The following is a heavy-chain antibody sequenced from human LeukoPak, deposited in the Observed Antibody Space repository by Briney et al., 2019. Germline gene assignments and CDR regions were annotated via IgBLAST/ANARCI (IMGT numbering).Heavy chain of an antibody. V-gene: IGHV4-34*01. Sequence: KPSETLSLTCAVYGGSLSGYYWSWIRQPPGKGLEWIGEINHSGSTNYNPSLKSRVTISVDTSKNQFSLKLSSVTAADTAVYYCVRSSSLIWYYYMDVWGKGTTVTVSS. CDR2: INHSGST. CDR3: VRSSSLIWYYYMDV. J-gene: IGHJ6*03. CDR1: GGSLSGYY. D-gene: IGHD6-6*01.